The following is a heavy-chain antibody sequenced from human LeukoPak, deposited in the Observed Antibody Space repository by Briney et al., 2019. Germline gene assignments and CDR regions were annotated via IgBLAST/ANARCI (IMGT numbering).Heavy chain of an antibody. V-gene: IGHV3-73*01. CDR3: TRRSSDDSSGYYI. J-gene: IGHJ4*02. CDR2: IRNKANTYAT. Sequence: GGSLRLSCAASGFIFSGSAMHWVRKASGKGLEWVGRIRNKANTYATAYSTSVKGRFTIYRDDSKNTAYLQMNSLKTEDTAVYYCTRRSSDDSSGYYIWGQGTLVTVSS. D-gene: IGHD3-22*01. CDR1: GFIFSGSA.